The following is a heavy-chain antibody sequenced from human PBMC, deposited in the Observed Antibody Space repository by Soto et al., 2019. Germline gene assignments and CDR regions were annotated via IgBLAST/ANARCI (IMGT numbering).Heavy chain of an antibody. Sequence: SQTLSLTCAISGDSVSSNSAAWNWTRQSPSRGLEWLGRTYYRSKWYNDYAVSVKSRITINPDTSKNQFSLQLNSVTPEDTAVYYCARELELPGDYYYGMDVWGQGTTVTVSS. CDR1: GDSVSSNSAA. CDR3: ARELELPGDYYYGMDV. J-gene: IGHJ6*02. V-gene: IGHV6-1*01. D-gene: IGHD1-7*01. CDR2: TYYRSKWYN.